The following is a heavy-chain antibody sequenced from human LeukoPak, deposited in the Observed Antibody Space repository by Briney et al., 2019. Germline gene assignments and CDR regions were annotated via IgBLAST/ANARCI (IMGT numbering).Heavy chain of an antibody. J-gene: IGHJ4*02. CDR1: GGSFSVYY. Sequence: SETLSLTCAVYGGSFSVYYWNWIRQPPGKGLEWIGEINHSGSTDYNPSLKSRVTISVGASKNQFSLKLSSVTAADTAVYYCAGGPTGTTDYWGQGTLVTVSS. CDR2: INHSGST. D-gene: IGHD1-1*01. V-gene: IGHV4-34*01. CDR3: AGGPTGTTDY.